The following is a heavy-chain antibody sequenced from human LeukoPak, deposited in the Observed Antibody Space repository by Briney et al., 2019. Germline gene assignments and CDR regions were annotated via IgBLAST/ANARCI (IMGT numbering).Heavy chain of an antibody. CDR2: INTNTGNP. CDR3: ARENVEMATIPFDY. J-gene: IGHJ4*02. Sequence: ASVKVSCKASGYTFTSYGISWVRQAPGQGLEWMGWINTNTGNPTYAQGFTGRFVFSLDTSVSTAYLQISSLKAEDTAVYYCARENVEMATIPFDYWGQGTLVTVSS. D-gene: IGHD5-24*01. CDR1: GYTFTSYG. V-gene: IGHV7-4-1*02.